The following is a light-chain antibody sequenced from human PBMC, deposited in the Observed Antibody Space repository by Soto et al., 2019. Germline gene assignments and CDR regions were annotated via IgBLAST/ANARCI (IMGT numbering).Light chain of an antibody. CDR2: GAF. J-gene: IGKJ4*01. V-gene: IGKV3-15*01. CDR1: QSVSYN. CDR3: QQYKNWPPLT. Sequence: EIVMTQSPATLSVSPGETATLSCRASQSVSYNLAWYQQKPGQGPRLLIYGAFTRATGIPARFSGSGSGTVIPLTISILQSEVFAVYYCQQYKNWPPLTFGGGTKLEIK.